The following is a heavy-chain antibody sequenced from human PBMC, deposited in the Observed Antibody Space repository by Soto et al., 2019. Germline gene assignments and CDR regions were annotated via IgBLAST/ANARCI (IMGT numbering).Heavy chain of an antibody. CDR3: ARTLRYFGWLLSYYYYGMDV. Sequence: PSQTLSLTCAISGDSVSSNSAAWNWIRQSPSRGLEWLGRTYYRSKWYNDYAVSVKSRITINPDTSKNQFSLQLNSVTPEDTAVYYCARTLRYFGWLLSYYYYGMDVWGQGTTGT. CDR1: GDSVSSNSAA. V-gene: IGHV6-1*01. CDR2: TYYRSKWYN. D-gene: IGHD3-9*01. J-gene: IGHJ6*02.